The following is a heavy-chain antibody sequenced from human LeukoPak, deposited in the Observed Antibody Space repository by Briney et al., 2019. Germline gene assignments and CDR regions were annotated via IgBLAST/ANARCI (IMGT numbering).Heavy chain of an antibody. V-gene: IGHV4-4*07. J-gene: IGHJ6*03. Sequence: SETLSLTCTVSGGPIISNYWSWIRQSAGKGLEWIGRIYGSGITDYSPSLKSRITMSLDMSKKQFSLKLSSVTAADTAVYYCARLKYYDSTGYSPSYYMDVWGKGTSVTV. CDR3: ARLKYYDSTGYSPSYYMDV. CDR2: IYGSGIT. CDR1: GGPIISNY. D-gene: IGHD3-22*01.